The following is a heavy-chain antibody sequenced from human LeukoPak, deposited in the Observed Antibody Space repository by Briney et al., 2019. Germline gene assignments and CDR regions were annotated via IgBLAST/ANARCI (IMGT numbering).Heavy chain of an antibody. J-gene: IGHJ6*03. CDR1: GFTFSSYW. CDR3: ARETGIAAAGTPFPYYYYYMDV. Sequence: GGSLRLSCAASGFTFSSYWMGWVRQAPGKGLEWVANIKQDGSEKYYVDSVKGRFTISRDNAKNSLYLQMNSLRAEDTAVYYCARETGIAAAGTPFPYYYYYMDVWGKGTTVTVSS. CDR2: IKQDGSEK. V-gene: IGHV3-7*01. D-gene: IGHD6-13*01.